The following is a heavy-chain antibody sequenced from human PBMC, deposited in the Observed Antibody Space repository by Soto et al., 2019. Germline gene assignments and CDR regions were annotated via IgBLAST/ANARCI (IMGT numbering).Heavy chain of an antibody. Sequence: SETLSLTCTVSGGSISSGDYYWSCFRQPPGKGLEWIGYIYYSGSTYYNPSLKSRVTISVDTSKNQFSLKLSSVTAADTAVYYCARVVTAIQGFDYWGQGALVTVSS. J-gene: IGHJ4*02. D-gene: IGHD2-21*02. CDR2: IYYSGST. CDR3: ARVVTAIQGFDY. V-gene: IGHV4-30-4*01. CDR1: GGSISSGDYY.